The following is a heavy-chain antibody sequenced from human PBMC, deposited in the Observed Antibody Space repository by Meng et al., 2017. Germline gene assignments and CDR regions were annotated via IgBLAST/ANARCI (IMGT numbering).Heavy chain of an antibody. CDR1: GFTFSSYA. D-gene: IGHD6-13*01. V-gene: IGHV3-23*01. CDR2: ISGSGGST. J-gene: IGHJ4*02. Sequence: VRVWGAGGGLVQPGGSLRLSCAAPGFTFSSYAMSWVRQAPGKGLEWVSAISGSGGSTYYADSVKGRFTISRDNSKNTLYLQMNSLRAEDTAVYYCASGVGGSSSSWYSYWGQGTLVTVSS. CDR3: ASGVGGSSSSWYSY.